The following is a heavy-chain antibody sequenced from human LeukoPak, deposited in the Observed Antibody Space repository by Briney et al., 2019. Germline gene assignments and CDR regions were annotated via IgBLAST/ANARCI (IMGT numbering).Heavy chain of an antibody. J-gene: IGHJ3*02. V-gene: IGHV4-4*07. CDR3: ARDLEPPGAFDI. D-gene: IGHD1-1*01. CDR1: GGSISSYY. CDR2: IYTSGST. Sequence: PSETLSLTCTVSGGSISSYYWSWIRQPAGKRLEWIGRIYTSGSTNYNPSLKSRVTISVDTSKNQFSLKLSSITAAHPAVSYSARDLEPPGAFDIGGKGKMVTVSS.